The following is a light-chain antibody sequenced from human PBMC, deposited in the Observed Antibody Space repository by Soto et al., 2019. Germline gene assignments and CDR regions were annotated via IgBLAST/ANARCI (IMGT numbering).Light chain of an antibody. V-gene: IGKV3-15*01. CDR1: QSVSSN. CDR3: QQYNTWHRT. Sequence: EIVMTQSPATLSVSPGERATLSCRASQSVSSNLAWYQQKPGQAPRLLISGASTRATGIPARFSGSGSGTEFTLTISSLQSEDFAVYYCQQYNTWHRTFGQGTKVDIK. J-gene: IGKJ1*01. CDR2: GAS.